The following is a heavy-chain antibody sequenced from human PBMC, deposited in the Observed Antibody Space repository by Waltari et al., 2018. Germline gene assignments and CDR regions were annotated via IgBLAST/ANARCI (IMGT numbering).Heavy chain of an antibody. CDR3: ARDLGGSAGPNWFDR. CDR1: GFAFHTYS. J-gene: IGHJ5*01. CDR2: ISNSGTYI. V-gene: IGHV3-21*01. D-gene: IGHD6-19*01. Sequence: EVLLAESGGGLVRRGESLRLSCVASGFAFHTYSFNWVRQAPGKGLEWVSFISNSGTYISYADSVKGRFTVSRDNLKDTLYLHLDSLSGDDSAVYYCARDLGGSAGPNWFDRWGQGTLVTVSS.